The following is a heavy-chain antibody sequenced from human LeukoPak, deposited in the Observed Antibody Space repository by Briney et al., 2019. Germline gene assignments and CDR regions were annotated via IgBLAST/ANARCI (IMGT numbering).Heavy chain of an antibody. CDR2: IIPIFGTP. V-gene: IGHV1-69*05. J-gene: IGHJ3*02. CDR3: AIVGATPVRDAFDI. Sequence: IIPIFGTPNYAQKFQGRVTITTDESTSTAYMELSSLRSEDTAVYYCAIVGATPVRDAFDIWGQGTMVTVSS. D-gene: IGHD1-26*01.